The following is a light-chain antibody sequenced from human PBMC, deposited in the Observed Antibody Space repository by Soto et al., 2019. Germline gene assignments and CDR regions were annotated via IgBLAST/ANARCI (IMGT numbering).Light chain of an antibody. CDR3: SSYAGSNIYVV. J-gene: IGLJ2*01. CDR1: SSDVGGYNY. Sequence: HSALTQPPSASGSPGQSVTISCTGTSSDVGGYNYVSWYQQHPGKAPKLMIYDVIKRPSGVPDRFSGSKSGNTASLTVSGLQAEDEADYYCSSYAGSNIYVVFGGGTKLTVL. V-gene: IGLV2-8*01. CDR2: DVI.